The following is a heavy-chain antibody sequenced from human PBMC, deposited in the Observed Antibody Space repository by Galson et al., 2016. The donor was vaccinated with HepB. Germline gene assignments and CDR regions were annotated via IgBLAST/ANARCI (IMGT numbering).Heavy chain of an antibody. CDR3: ATSVTFFVGSGDMDV. J-gene: IGHJ6*02. D-gene: IGHD3-3*01. V-gene: IGHV3-74*01. CDR1: GFTFSRYW. CDR2: ISGDGNTR. Sequence: SLRLSCAVSGFTFSRYWMHWVRQAPGKGLVWVSRISGDGNTRHYADSVKGRFSISRDNARNTLYLQINSLRAADTAVYFCATSVTFFVGSGDMDVWGQGTTVTVSS.